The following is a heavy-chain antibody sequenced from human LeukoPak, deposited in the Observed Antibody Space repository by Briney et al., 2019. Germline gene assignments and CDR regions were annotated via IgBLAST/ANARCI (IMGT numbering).Heavy chain of an antibody. J-gene: IGHJ4*02. CDR2: IYPLETT. CDR1: GDSVNSGAYY. CDR3: ARASYSYDISGWVPFDY. Sequence: SQTLSLTCTVSGDSVNSGAYYWSWLRQPAGKEPEWIGRIYPLETTNYNPSLKSRVTISGDTSENQFSLRLSSVTAADTAVYYCARASYSYDISGWVPFDYWGQGTLVTVSS. D-gene: IGHD3-22*01. V-gene: IGHV4-61*02.